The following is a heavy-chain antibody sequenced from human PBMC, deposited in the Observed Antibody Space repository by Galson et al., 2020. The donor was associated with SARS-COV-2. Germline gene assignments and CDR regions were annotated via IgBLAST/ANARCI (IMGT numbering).Heavy chain of an antibody. V-gene: IGHV3-30-3*01. CDR3: ARVPGSGSTFYFYGMDF. CDR1: GFTFSSYA. Sequence: TGGSLRLSCAASGFTFSSYAMPWVRQAPGKGLNWVAVISYDGSHKYYADSVKGRFIISRDNSKNTLYLQMNSLSSEDTAVSYCARVPGSGSTFYFYGMDFWGKGTTVTVSS. CDR2: ISYDGSHK. D-gene: IGHD3-10*01. J-gene: IGHJ6*04.